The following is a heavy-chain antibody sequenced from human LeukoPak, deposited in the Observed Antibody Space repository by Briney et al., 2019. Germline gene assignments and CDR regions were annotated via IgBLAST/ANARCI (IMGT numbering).Heavy chain of an antibody. J-gene: IGHJ2*01. Sequence: SETLSLTCTVSGGFISSYYWSWLRQPPGKGLEWLGYIYYSGSTGYNPSLKSRVTMSADTSKNQFSLRLSSVTAADTAVYYCARRGAYSGNDLAWYFDLWGRGTLVTVSS. CDR1: GGFISSYY. CDR3: ARRGAYSGNDLAWYFDL. CDR2: IYYSGST. V-gene: IGHV4-59*08. D-gene: IGHD5-12*01.